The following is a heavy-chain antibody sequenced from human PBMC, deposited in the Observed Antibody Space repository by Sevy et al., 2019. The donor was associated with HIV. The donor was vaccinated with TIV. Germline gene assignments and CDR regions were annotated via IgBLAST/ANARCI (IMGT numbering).Heavy chain of an antibody. V-gene: IGHV3-74*01. D-gene: IGHD3-22*01. Sequence: VGSLRLSCAASGFTFSSYWMHWVRQAPGKGLVWVSRINSDGSSTSYADSVKGRFTISRDNAKNTLYLQMNSLGAEDTAVYYCARDLVNRYYYDSSGYYWPDGYYYYSMDVWGQGTTVTVSS. CDR1: GFTFSSYW. CDR2: INSDGSST. CDR3: ARDLVNRYYYDSSGYYWPDGYYYYSMDV. J-gene: IGHJ6*02.